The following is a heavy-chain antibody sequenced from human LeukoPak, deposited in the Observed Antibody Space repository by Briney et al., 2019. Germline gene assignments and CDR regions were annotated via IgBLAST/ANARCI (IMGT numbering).Heavy chain of an antibody. J-gene: IGHJ4*02. D-gene: IGHD2-21*01. CDR2: ISVSGNT. Sequence: PGGSLRLSCAASGFTFSSYAMSWVRQAPGKGLEWVSAISVSGNTYHADSVKGRFTISRDSSKNTLYLQMNRLRAEDAAVYYCAKAPVTTCRGAYCYPFDYWGQGTLVTVSS. V-gene: IGHV3-23*01. CDR3: AKAPVTTCRGAYCYPFDY. CDR1: GFTFSSYA.